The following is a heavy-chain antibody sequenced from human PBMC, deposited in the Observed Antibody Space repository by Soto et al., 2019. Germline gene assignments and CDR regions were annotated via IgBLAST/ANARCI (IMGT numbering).Heavy chain of an antibody. Sequence: PSETLSLTCSVSGGSISTSRSYWAWIRQPPGKGLEWLANIFYSGSTFYNPSLASRVSVSVDTSKNEFSLKLRSVTAADTAVYYCARQPTTGDTDLWFDPWGQGTLVNVSS. CDR3: ARQPTTGDTDLWFDP. J-gene: IGHJ5*02. CDR2: IFYSGST. D-gene: IGHD2-21*01. V-gene: IGHV4-39*01. CDR1: GGSISTSRSY.